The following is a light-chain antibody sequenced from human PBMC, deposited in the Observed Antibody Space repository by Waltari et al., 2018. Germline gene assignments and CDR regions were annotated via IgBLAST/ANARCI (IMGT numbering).Light chain of an antibody. CDR1: QIVSWW. V-gene: IGKV1-5*01. CDR3: QQYTTYSGT. Sequence: DIQMTQSPSTLSASIGDRVTITCRACQIVSWWLAWYQQKPGKAPKVLIYDASSLESGVPSRFSGSGSWTEFTLTISSLQPDDFATYYCQQYTTYSGTFGQGTKVEIK. J-gene: IGKJ1*01. CDR2: DAS.